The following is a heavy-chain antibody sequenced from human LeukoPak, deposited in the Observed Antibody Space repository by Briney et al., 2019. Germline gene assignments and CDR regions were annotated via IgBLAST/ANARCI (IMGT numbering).Heavy chain of an antibody. Sequence: ASVKVSCKASGYTFTGYYMHWVRQAPGQGLEWMGWINPNSGGTNYAQKFQGRVTMTRDTSISTAYMELSRLRSDDTAVYYCARSSGYYNQRRWFDPWGQGTLVTVSS. CDR2: INPNSGGT. D-gene: IGHD3-22*01. J-gene: IGHJ5*02. CDR1: GYTFTGYY. V-gene: IGHV1-2*02. CDR3: ARSSGYYNQRRWFDP.